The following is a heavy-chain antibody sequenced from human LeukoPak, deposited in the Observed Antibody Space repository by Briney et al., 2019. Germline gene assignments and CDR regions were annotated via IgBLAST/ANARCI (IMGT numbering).Heavy chain of an antibody. D-gene: IGHD3-22*01. J-gene: IGHJ4*02. Sequence: VASVNVSCKASGYTFTGYYMHWVRQAHGQGREWMGWINPNSGGTNYAQKFQGRVTMTRDTSISTAYMELSRLRSDDTAVYYCARGRHYYDSSGYLRFDYWGQGTLVTVSS. CDR2: INPNSGGT. V-gene: IGHV1-2*02. CDR3: ARGRHYYDSSGYLRFDY. CDR1: GYTFTGYY.